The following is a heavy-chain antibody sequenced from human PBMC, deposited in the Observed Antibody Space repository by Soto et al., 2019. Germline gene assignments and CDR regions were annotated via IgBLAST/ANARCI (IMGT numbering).Heavy chain of an antibody. D-gene: IGHD1-26*01. CDR1: GGSISSSSYY. CDR3: AREYSGSYTFDY. Sequence: SETLSLTCIVSGGSISSSSYYWGWIRQPPGKGLEWIGSIYYSGSTYYNPSLKSRVTISVDTSKNQFSLKLSSVTAADTAVYYCAREYSGSYTFDYWGQGTLVTVSS. V-gene: IGHV4-39*02. J-gene: IGHJ4*02. CDR2: IYYSGST.